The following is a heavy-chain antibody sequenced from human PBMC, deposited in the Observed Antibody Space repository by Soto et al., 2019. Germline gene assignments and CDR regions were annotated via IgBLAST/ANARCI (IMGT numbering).Heavy chain of an antibody. V-gene: IGHV4-59*01. CDR3: ARVPSYYYLDC. CDR1: GGSISGSY. J-gene: IGHJ4*02. CDR2: FYYNEHT. D-gene: IGHD2-8*01. Sequence: QVQLQESGPGLVNPSETLSLICSVSGGSISGSYWSWIRQPPGKGLEWIGYFYYNEHTNYNPSLKSLVTISVDTSKKQFSLRLTSVTAADTAVYYCARVPSYYYLDCWGQGTLVTVSS.